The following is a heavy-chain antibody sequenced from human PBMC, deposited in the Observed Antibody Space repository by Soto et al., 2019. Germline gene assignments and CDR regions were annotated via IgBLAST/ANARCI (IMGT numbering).Heavy chain of an antibody. D-gene: IGHD2-15*01. CDR2: IIPIFGTA. J-gene: IGHJ6*02. V-gene: IGHV1-69*13. CDR3: ARGRALVVVAATVGRQYYYYYYGMDV. CDR1: GGTFSSYA. Sequence: SVKVSCKASGGTFSSYAISWVRQAPGQGLEWMGGIIPIFGTANYAQKFQGRVTITADESTSTAYMELSSLRSEDTAVYYCARGRALVVVAATVGRQYYYYYYGMDVWGQGTTVTVSS.